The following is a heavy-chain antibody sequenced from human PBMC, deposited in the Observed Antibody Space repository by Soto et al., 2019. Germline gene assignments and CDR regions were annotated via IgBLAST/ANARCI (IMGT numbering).Heavy chain of an antibody. J-gene: IGHJ4*02. CDR1: GSITNNH. D-gene: IGHD6-19*01. CDR3: AKVTHRGPIAVAGPLGS. CDR2: FNPSGLSK. Sequence: QVHLVQSGAEVKKPGASVNVSCQASGSITNNHMHWVRQAPGQGLERMGIFNPSGLSKPYAQKFQGRVTITSDTSTSTVYMELSSLTSEYTAVYFCAKVTHRGPIAVAGPLGSWGQGTLVIVSS. V-gene: IGHV1-46*01.